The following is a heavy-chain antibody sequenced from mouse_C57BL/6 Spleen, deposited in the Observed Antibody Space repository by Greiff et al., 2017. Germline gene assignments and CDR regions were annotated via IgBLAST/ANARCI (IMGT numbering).Heavy chain of an antibody. CDR2: IDPSRGGT. J-gene: IGHJ4*01. Sequence: QVQLQQPGAELVKPGASVKLSCKASGYTFTSYWMHWVKQRPGRGLEWIGRIDPSRGGTKYNEKFKSKATLTVDKPSSTAYMQLSSLTSEDSAVYYCARETGDYYGSSPYAMDYWGQGTSVTVSS. CDR1: GYTFTSYW. D-gene: IGHD1-1*01. CDR3: ARETGDYYGSSPYAMDY. V-gene: IGHV1-72*01.